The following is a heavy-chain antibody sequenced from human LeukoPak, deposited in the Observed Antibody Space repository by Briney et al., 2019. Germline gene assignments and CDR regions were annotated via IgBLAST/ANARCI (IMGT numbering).Heavy chain of an antibody. V-gene: IGHV3-21*01. J-gene: IGHJ3*02. CDR1: GFTFSSYS. Sequence: GGSLRLSCAASGFTFSSYSMNWVRQAPGKGLEWVSSTSSSSSYIYYADSVKGRFTISRDNAKNSLYLQMNSLRAEDTAVYYCARAGHYGDYATPDAFDIWGQGTMATVSS. CDR2: TSSSSSYI. D-gene: IGHD4-17*01. CDR3: ARAGHYGDYATPDAFDI.